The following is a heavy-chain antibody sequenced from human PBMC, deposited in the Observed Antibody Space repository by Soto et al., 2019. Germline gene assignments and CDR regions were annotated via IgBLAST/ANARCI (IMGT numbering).Heavy chain of an antibody. D-gene: IGHD3-16*01. V-gene: IGHV3-30*18. J-gene: IGHJ4*02. CDR2: ISYDGSYK. CDR3: AKWNGGFDY. Sequence: QVQLVESGGGVVQPGRSLGLSCAASGFPFSSYGMHWVRQAPGKGLAWLAVISYDGSYKYYADSVKGQFTISRDNSKNTLYLQMNSLRAEDTAVYYCAKWNGGFDYWGQGTLVTVSS. CDR1: GFPFSSYG.